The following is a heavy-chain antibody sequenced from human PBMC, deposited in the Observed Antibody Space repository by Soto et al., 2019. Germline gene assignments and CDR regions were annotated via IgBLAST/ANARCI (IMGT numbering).Heavy chain of an antibody. CDR1: GFTFSSYW. V-gene: IGHV3-7*01. J-gene: IGHJ6*02. Sequence: GGSLRLSCAASGFTFSSYWMSWVRQAPGKGLEWVANIKQDGSEKYYVDSVKGRFTISRDNAKNSLYLQMNSLRAEDTAVYYCASWRITMVRGVIIPNYYGMDVWGQGTTVTVSS. CDR3: ASWRITMVRGVIIPNYYGMDV. CDR2: IKQDGSEK. D-gene: IGHD3-10*01.